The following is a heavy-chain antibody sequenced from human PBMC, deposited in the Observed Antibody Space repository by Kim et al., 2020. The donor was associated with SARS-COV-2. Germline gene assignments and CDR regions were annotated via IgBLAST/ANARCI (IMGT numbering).Heavy chain of an antibody. Sequence: SETLSLTCAVYGGSFSGYYWSWIRQPPGKGLEWIGEINHSGSTNYNPSLKSRVTISVDTSKNQFSLKLSSVTAADTAVYYCARGRTNSSSWDPRRYFDYWGQGTLVTVSS. D-gene: IGHD6-13*01. CDR1: GGSFSGYY. CDR2: INHSGST. CDR3: ARGRTNSSSWDPRRYFDY. J-gene: IGHJ4*02. V-gene: IGHV4-34*01.